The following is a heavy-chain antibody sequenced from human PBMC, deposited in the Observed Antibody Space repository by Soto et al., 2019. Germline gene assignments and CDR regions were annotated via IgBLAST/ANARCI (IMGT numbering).Heavy chain of an antibody. Sequence: EVQLLEAGGGLVQPGGSLRLSCAASGFSFKDSGMSWVRQAPGKGLEWLSAIIGIGDTAYYADSVRGRFTISRDNSKNTLYLQLNHLGAEDTAIYYCSKDYDYGDSLPIDYWGQGTLVSVSS. V-gene: IGHV3-23*01. J-gene: IGHJ4*02. CDR3: SKDYDYGDSLPIDY. CDR1: GFSFKDSG. D-gene: IGHD4-17*01. CDR2: IIGIGDTA.